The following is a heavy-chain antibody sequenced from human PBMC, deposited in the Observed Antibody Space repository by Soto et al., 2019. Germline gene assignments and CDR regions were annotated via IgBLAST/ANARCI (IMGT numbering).Heavy chain of an antibody. Sequence: QVQLQESGPGLVKPSETLSLSCTVSGGSISSYYWSWFRQSPGKRMEWIGYVHHSWGSSYNPSLQSRVALSIVTSKRQFSLKVTSVTATDTAVYYCARQGFGPLHGLVDVWGQGTTVTVSS. CDR2: VHHSWGS. CDR1: GGSISSYY. CDR3: ARQGFGPLHGLVDV. V-gene: IGHV4-59*08. D-gene: IGHD3-10*01. J-gene: IGHJ6*02.